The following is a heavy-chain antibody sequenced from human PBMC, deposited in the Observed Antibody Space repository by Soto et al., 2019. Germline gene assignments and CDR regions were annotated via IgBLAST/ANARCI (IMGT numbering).Heavy chain of an antibody. J-gene: IGHJ4*02. CDR2: INPSGGET. D-gene: IGHD5-12*01. V-gene: IGHV1-46*01. CDR3: ATATEMATIKYYFDY. CDR1: GYTFTSYY. Sequence: ASVKVSCKASGYTFTSYYMHWVRQAPGQGLEWMGIINPSGGETIYAQKFQGRVTMTGDTSTDTAYMELSSLRSEDTAVYYCATATEMATIKYYFDYWGQGTLVTVSS.